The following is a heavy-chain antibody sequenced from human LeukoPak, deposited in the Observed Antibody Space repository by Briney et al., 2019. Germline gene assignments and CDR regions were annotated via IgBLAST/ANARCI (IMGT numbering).Heavy chain of an antibody. CDR1: GFTFSSYW. CDR2: INSDGSST. V-gene: IGHV3-74*01. D-gene: IGHD6-19*01. CDR3: ARDFAVAGPYYYYGMDV. Sequence: PGGSLRLSCAASGFTFSSYWTHWVRQAPGKGLVWVSRINSDGSSTSYADSVKGRFTISRDNAKNTLYLQMNSLRAEDTAVYYCARDFAVAGPYYYYGMDVWGQGTTVTVSS. J-gene: IGHJ6*02.